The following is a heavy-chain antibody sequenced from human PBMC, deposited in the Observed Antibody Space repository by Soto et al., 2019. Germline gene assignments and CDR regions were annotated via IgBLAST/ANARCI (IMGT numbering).Heavy chain of an antibody. V-gene: IGHV4-31*11. CDR2: IHYSGTT. Sequence: PPETLFLTCAVSGGSISSAGYYLTWIRQHPGKGLEWIGHIHYSGTTYYSPSLKTRLILSLATSTNQFSLKLRSVTVADTAVYYCARLRRYYFAAGSYRDSWGQGALVTVSS. D-gene: IGHD3-10*01. CDR1: GGSISSAGYY. CDR3: ARLRRYYFAAGSYRDS. J-gene: IGHJ4*02.